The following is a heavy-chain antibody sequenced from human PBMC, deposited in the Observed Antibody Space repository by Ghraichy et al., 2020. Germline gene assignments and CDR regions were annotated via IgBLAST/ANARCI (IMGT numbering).Heavy chain of an antibody. V-gene: IGHV3-21*01. CDR3: ARDDSENSHDILTGYYVYYYYYGMDV. Sequence: GGSLRLSCAASGFTFSSYSMNWVRQAPGKGLEWVSSISSSSSYIYYADSVKGRFTISRDNAKNSLYLQMNSLRAEDTAVYYCARDDSENSHDILTGYYVYYYYYGMDVWGQGTTVTVSS. D-gene: IGHD3-9*01. CDR2: ISSSSSYI. J-gene: IGHJ6*02. CDR1: GFTFSSYS.